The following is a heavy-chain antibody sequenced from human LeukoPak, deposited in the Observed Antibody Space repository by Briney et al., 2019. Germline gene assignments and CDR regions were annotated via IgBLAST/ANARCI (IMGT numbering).Heavy chain of an antibody. CDR1: GFTFSSYE. CDR3: ARVPHLNYYDSSGYNNYFDY. Sequence: GGSLRLSCAASGFTFSSYEMNWVRQAPGKGLEWVSYISSSGSTIYYADSVKGRFTISRDNAKNSLYLQMNSLRAEGTAVYYCARVPHLNYYDSSGYNNYFDYWGQGTLVTVSS. D-gene: IGHD3-22*01. J-gene: IGHJ4*02. V-gene: IGHV3-48*03. CDR2: ISSSGSTI.